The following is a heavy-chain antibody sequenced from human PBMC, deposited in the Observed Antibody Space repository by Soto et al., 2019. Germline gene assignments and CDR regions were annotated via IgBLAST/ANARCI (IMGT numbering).Heavy chain of an antibody. CDR3: ARVSGSYYYGMDV. CDR1: GGSISSSNW. D-gene: IGHD1-26*01. J-gene: IGHJ6*02. CDR2: INHSGST. Sequence: QVQLQESGPGLVKPSGTLSLTCAVSGGSISSSNWRSWVRQPPGKGLEWIGEINHSGSTNYNPSLKSRVTISVDKSKTQFSLKLSSVTAADTAVYYCARVSGSYYYGMDVWGQGTTVTVSS. V-gene: IGHV4-4*02.